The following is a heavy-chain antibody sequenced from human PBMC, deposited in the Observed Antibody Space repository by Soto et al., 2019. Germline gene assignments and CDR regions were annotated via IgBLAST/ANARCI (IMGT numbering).Heavy chain of an antibody. V-gene: IGHV1-18*01. Sequence: ASVTVSCTASGYTFTSYGISWVRQAPGQGLEWMGWISAYNGNTNYAQKLQGRVTMTTDTSTSTAYMELRSLRSDDTAVYYCARESTRRYDFWSGYRSDYNWFDPWGQGTLVTVSS. J-gene: IGHJ5*02. CDR3: ARESTRRYDFWSGYRSDYNWFDP. D-gene: IGHD3-3*01. CDR1: GYTFTSYG. CDR2: ISAYNGNT.